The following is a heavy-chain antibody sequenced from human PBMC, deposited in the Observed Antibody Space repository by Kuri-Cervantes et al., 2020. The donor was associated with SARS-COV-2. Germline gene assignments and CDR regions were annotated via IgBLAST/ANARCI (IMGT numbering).Heavy chain of an antibody. CDR2: ISRNSNYI. CDR1: GFDFSLYN. J-gene: IGHJ4*02. V-gene: IGHV3-21*01. Sequence: GESLKISCVASGFDFSLYNMNWVRQAPGKGLEWVSRISRNSNYIDYADSVKGRFIISRDNAKNSLDLQMNSLGPEDTAVYYCMRSFDHWGQGHLVTVSS. CDR3: MRSFDH.